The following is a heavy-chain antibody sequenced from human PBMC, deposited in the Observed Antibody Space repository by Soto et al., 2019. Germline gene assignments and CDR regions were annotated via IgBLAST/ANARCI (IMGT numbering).Heavy chain of an antibody. CDR2: INPSGGST. J-gene: IGHJ4*02. CDR3: ARDLGAYCSGRSCPPGGY. D-gene: IGHD2-15*01. V-gene: IGHV1-46*01. Sequence: ASVKVSCKASGYTFTSYYMHWVRQAPGQGLEWMGIINPSGGSTSYAQKFQGRVTMTRDTSTSTVYMELSSLRSEDTAVYYCARDLGAYCSGRSCPPGGYWGQGTLVTVSS. CDR1: GYTFTSYY.